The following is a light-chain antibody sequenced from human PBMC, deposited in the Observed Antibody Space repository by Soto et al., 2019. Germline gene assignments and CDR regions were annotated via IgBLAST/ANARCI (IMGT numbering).Light chain of an antibody. Sequence: DIPMTQSPSSLSASVGDRVTITCRASQSIRTYLNWYQQKPGKAPKLLISAASSLQSGVPSRYSGSGSGTYFSLTINSLQPEDFATYYCHQSYTPPFTFGGGTMVEIK. CDR1: QSIRTY. V-gene: IGKV1-39*01. CDR2: AAS. CDR3: HQSYTPPFT. J-gene: IGKJ4*01.